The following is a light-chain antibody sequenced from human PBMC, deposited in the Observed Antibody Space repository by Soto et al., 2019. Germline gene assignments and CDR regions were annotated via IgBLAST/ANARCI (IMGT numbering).Light chain of an antibody. CDR3: LQDYNYPWT. Sequence: AIQMTQSPSSLSASVGDRVTITCRASQGIRSDLGWYQQKPGKAPKLLIYTASSLQSGVPSRFSGRGSGTDFTLTISSLQPEDFATYYCLQDYNYPWTFGQGTKVEIK. V-gene: IGKV1-6*01. CDR2: TAS. J-gene: IGKJ1*01. CDR1: QGIRSD.